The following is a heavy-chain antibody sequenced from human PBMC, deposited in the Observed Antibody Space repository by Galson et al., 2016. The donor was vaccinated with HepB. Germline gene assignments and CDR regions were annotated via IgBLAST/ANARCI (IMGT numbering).Heavy chain of an antibody. Sequence: SVKVSCKASGYTFTSYYMHWVRQAPGQGLEWMAIINPGNGNTNYAQKFQGSITMTRDTSTSTVYMELSSLRSEDTAVYYCAREFGDCSSLECSKQHFDHWGQGSLVTVSS. CDR3: AREFGDCSSLECSKQHFDH. CDR2: INPGNGNT. D-gene: IGHD2-2*01. CDR1: GYTFTSYY. V-gene: IGHV1-46*01. J-gene: IGHJ4*02.